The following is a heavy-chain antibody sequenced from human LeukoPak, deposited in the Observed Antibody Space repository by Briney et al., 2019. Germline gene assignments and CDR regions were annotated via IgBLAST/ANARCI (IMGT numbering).Heavy chain of an antibody. V-gene: IGHV3-7*01. CDR1: GFTFTSYW. J-gene: IGHJ4*02. D-gene: IGHD6-6*01. CDR2: IKTDGSVK. CDR3: ARIGYSSSSFDY. Sequence: PGGSLRLSCAASGFTFTSYWMSWVRQAPGKGLEWVANIKTDGSVKYYVGSVKGRFTISRDNAKNSLYLQVNSLRAEDTAVYHCARIGYSSSSFDYWGQGTLVTVSS.